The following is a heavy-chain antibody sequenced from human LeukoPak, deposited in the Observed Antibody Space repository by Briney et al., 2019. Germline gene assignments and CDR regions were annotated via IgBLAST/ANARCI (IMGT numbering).Heavy chain of an antibody. Sequence: ASVKVSCTASGGTFSSYAISWVRQAPGQGLEWMGRIIPILGIANYAQKFQGRVTITADKSTSTAYMELSSLRSEDTAVYYCASRYCTNGVCGYYYYGMDVWGQGTTVTVSS. J-gene: IGHJ6*02. CDR2: IIPILGIA. D-gene: IGHD2-8*01. V-gene: IGHV1-69*04. CDR1: GGTFSSYA. CDR3: ASRYCTNGVCGYYYYGMDV.